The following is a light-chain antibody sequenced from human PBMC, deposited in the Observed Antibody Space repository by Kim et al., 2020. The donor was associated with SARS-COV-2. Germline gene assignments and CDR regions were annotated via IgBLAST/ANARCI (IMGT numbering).Light chain of an antibody. CDR2: AAY. J-gene: IGKJ2*01. CDR3: QQSSRPPYT. V-gene: IGKV1-39*01. CDR1: QSIINF. Sequence: AVLGDRSTITVRERQSIINFLNWFPKKPEKAPTLLFYAAYILKSGVPSRFSGRGSGTEFTLTISSLQRENLATYYCQQSSRPPYTSGQGTKRGI.